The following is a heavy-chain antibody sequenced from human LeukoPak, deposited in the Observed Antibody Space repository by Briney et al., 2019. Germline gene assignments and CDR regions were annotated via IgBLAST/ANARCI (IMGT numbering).Heavy chain of an antibody. CDR3: GISYSSPGGNWSAP. Sequence: SETLSLTCTVSGGSISSYYWSWIRQPPGKGLEWIGYIYYSGSTNYNPSLKSRVTISVDTSKNQFSLKLSSVTAADTAVYYCGISYSSPGGNWSAPWGEETLVTVSS. D-gene: IGHD6-13*01. J-gene: IGHJ5*02. V-gene: IGHV4-59*01. CDR2: IYYSGST. CDR1: GGSISSYY.